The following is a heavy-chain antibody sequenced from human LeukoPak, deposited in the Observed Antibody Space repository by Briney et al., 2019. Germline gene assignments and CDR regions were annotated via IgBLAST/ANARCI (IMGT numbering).Heavy chain of an antibody. CDR2: IYYSGST. J-gene: IGHJ5*02. CDR1: GGSISSYY. D-gene: IGHD2-2*02. V-gene: IGHV4-59*01. Sequence: PSETLCLTCTVSGGSISSYYWSWIRQPPGKGLEWIGYIYYSGSTNYNPSLKSRVSISVDKSKNQFSLKLSSVTAADTAVYYCARYSNCSSTSCYTAWFDPWGQGTLVTVSS. CDR3: ARYSNCSSTSCYTAWFDP.